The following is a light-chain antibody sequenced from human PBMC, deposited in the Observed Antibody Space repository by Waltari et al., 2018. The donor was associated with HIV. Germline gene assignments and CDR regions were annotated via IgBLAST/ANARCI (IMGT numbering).Light chain of an antibody. CDR3: ATWDNKLNALV. CDR1: TSNIGTNF. CDR2: DNN. V-gene: IGLV1-51*01. Sequence: QSVLTQPPSVSAAPGQKVNFSCSGSTSNIGTNFVSWYQQFSETAPKLLIFDNNKRPSGIPDRFSGAKSGTSATLGLTGLQSGDEANYYCATWDNKLNALVFGGGTKVTVL. J-gene: IGLJ2*01.